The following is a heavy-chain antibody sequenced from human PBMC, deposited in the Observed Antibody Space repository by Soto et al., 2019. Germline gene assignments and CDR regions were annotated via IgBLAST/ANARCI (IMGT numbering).Heavy chain of an antibody. V-gene: IGHV1-69*04. CDR1: GGTFSSYT. CDR2: IILFLGIA. CDR3: ARELSGTLVRGTYDY. J-gene: IGHJ4*02. Sequence: SVKVSCKASGGTFSSYTISWVRQAPGQGLEWMGRIILFLGIANYAQKFQGRVTITADKSTSTVYMELSSLRSEDTAVYYCARELSGTLVRGTYDYWGQGTLVTVSS. D-gene: IGHD3-10*01.